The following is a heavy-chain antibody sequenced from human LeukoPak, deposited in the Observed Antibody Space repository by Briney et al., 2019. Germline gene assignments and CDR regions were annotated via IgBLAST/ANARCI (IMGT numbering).Heavy chain of an antibody. D-gene: IGHD2-15*01. V-gene: IGHV3-7*01. CDR3: ARHKISGPNTLDY. Sequence: PSETLSLTCAVYGGSFSGYYWSWVRQAPGKGLEWVASIKQDGSDQFYVDSVKGRFTISRDNAKNSLYLQMDSLRAEDTAVYYCARHKISGPNTLDYWGQGILVTVSS. CDR2: IKQDGSDQ. J-gene: IGHJ4*02. CDR1: GGSFSGYY.